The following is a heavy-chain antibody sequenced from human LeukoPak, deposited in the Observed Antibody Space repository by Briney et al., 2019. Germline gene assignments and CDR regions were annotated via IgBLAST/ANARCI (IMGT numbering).Heavy chain of an antibody. CDR2: IWYDGSTK. D-gene: IGHD4-11*01. CDR3: ARVSDYSNYFDF. CDR1: GFTFSTFA. Sequence: GGSLRLSCAASGFTFSTFAMCWVRQAPGKGLEWVAIIWYDGSTKYYAESVKGRFTISRDNSKNMLYLQMNSLRAEDTAVYYCARVSDYSNYFDFWGQGTLVTVSS. J-gene: IGHJ4*02. V-gene: IGHV3-33*08.